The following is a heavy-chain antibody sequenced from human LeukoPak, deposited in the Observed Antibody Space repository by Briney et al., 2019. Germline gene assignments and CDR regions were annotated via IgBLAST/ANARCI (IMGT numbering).Heavy chain of an antibody. D-gene: IGHD5-18*01. Sequence: PGGSLRLSCAASGFTFSSYAMHWVRQAPGKGLEWVTIISYDGGYKYYADSVKGRFTISRDNSQNTLYLQMNSLRAEDRAVYYCARDKYSYGHYFDYWGQGTLVTVSS. V-gene: IGHV3-30*04. J-gene: IGHJ4*02. CDR3: ARDKYSYGHYFDY. CDR2: ISYDGGYK. CDR1: GFTFSSYA.